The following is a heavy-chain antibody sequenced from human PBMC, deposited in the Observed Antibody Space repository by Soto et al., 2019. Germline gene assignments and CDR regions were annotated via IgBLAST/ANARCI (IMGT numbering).Heavy chain of an antibody. Sequence: DVQLLESGGGLVQPGGSLRLSCAASGFTFSNYAMSWVRQAPGKGLEWVSAISGSGGGTYYADSVKGRFTISRDNSENTLFLQMDSLRAEDTAVYHCAKPLPVAGNSYFDYWGQGPLVTVSS. CDR2: ISGSGGGT. J-gene: IGHJ4*02. V-gene: IGHV3-23*01. CDR3: AKPLPVAGNSYFDY. D-gene: IGHD6-19*01. CDR1: GFTFSNYA.